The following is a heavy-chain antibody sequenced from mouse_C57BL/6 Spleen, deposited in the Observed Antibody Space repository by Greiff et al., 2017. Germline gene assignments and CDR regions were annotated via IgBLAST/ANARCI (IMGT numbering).Heavy chain of an antibody. CDR1: GYTFTEYT. D-gene: IGHD1-1*01. V-gene: IGHV1-62-2*01. Sequence: VQLQESGAELVKPGASVKLSCKASGYTFTEYTIHWVKQRSGQGLEWIGWFYPGSGSIKYNEKVKDKATLTADKSSSTVYMELSRLTSEDSAVYFCARHEVYYGSSPYAMDYWGQGTSVTVSS. CDR3: ARHEVYYGSSPYAMDY. J-gene: IGHJ4*01. CDR2: FYPGSGSI.